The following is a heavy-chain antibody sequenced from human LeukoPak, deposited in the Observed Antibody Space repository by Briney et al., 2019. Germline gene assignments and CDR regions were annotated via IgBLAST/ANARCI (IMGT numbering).Heavy chain of an antibody. CDR3: ARDKSPPPAAVGAFDI. Sequence: SVKVSCKSSGGTFSSYAISWVRQAPGQGLEWMGGIIPIFGTANYAQKFQGRVTITTDESTSTAYMELSRLRSEDTAVYYCARDKSPPPAAVGAFDIWGQGTMVTVYS. CDR1: GGTFSSYA. J-gene: IGHJ3*02. CDR2: IIPIFGTA. V-gene: IGHV1-69*05. D-gene: IGHD1-26*01.